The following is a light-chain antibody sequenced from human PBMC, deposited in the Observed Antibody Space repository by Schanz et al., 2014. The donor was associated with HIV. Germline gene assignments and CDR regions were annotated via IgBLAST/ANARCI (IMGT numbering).Light chain of an antibody. V-gene: IGLV1-40*01. CDR1: SSNIGAGYD. CDR3: AAWDDSLNGAV. CDR2: GNN. J-gene: IGLJ7*01. Sequence: QSVLTQPPSVSGAPGQRVTISCTGSSSNIGAGYDVHWYQHLPGTAPKLLISGNNNRPSGVPDRFSGSKSGTSASLAISGLQSEDEADYYCAAWDDSLNGAVFGGGTQLTVL.